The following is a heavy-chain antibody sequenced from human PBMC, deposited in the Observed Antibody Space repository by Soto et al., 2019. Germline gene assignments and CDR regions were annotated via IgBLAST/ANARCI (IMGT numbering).Heavy chain of an antibody. CDR2: INHSGST. J-gene: IGHJ4*02. V-gene: IGHV4-34*01. Sequence: PSETLSLTCAVYGGSFSGYYWTWIRQPPGTGLEWIGEINHSGSTNYNPSLKSRVTISVDTSKNQFSLKLTSVTAADTAVYYCARDKIPGLFDYLGQGTLVTVSS. CDR1: GGSFSGYY. D-gene: IGHD2-21*01. CDR3: ARDKIPGLFDY.